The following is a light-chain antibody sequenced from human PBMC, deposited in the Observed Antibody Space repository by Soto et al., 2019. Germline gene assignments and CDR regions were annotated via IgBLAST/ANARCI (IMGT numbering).Light chain of an antibody. CDR1: QSIRRS. Sequence: DIQMTQSPSSLSSSLADRLTITCRASQSIRRSLNWYQQKPGKAPNLLIYAASSLQSGVPSRFSGSRSGPDFTLTISSLQPEDFATYYCQQSYSSPPTFGQGTKVDIK. J-gene: IGKJ1*01. V-gene: IGKV1-39*01. CDR3: QQSYSSPPT. CDR2: AAS.